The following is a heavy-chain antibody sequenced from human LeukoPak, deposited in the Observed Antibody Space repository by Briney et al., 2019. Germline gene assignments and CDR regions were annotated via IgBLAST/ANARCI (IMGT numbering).Heavy chain of an antibody. CDR2: IYPSDSDT. Sequence: GESLKISCKGSGYNFTSYWLGWVRQMPGTGLEWMGIIYPSDSDTRYSPSFQGQVTISADKSISTAYLQWSSLKASDTAIYYCARLQNYNVKVAFWGQGTLVTVSS. V-gene: IGHV5-51*01. D-gene: IGHD3-10*02. CDR3: ARLQNYNVKVAF. CDR1: GYNFTSYW. J-gene: IGHJ4*02.